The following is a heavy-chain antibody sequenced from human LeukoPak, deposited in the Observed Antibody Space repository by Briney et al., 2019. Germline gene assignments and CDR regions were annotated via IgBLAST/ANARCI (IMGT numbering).Heavy chain of an antibody. V-gene: IGHV3-74*01. CDR1: GFTFSTYS. CDR2: INSDGSTT. D-gene: IGHD5-18*01. CDR3: TRGYSSGYRTDY. J-gene: IGHJ4*02. Sequence: GGSLRLSCAASGFTFSTYSMHWVLQAPGKGLVWVSRINSDGSTTSYADSVKGRFTISRDNAKKTLYLQMNSLRAEDTAIYYCTRGYSSGYRTDYWGQGTLVTVSS.